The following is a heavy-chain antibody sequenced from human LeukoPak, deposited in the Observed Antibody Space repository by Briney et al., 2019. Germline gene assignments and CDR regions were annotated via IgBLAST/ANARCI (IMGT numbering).Heavy chain of an antibody. CDR1: GGTFSGYA. D-gene: IGHD6-25*01. Sequence: SVKVSCKASGGTFSGYAISWVRQAPGQGLEWMGGIIPIFGTANYAQKFQGRVTITADESTSTAYMELSSLRSEDTAVYYCARRAAPTTYYYYYYGMDVWGQGTTVTVSS. CDR3: ARRAAPTTYYYYYYGMDV. J-gene: IGHJ6*02. CDR2: IIPIFGTA. V-gene: IGHV1-69*13.